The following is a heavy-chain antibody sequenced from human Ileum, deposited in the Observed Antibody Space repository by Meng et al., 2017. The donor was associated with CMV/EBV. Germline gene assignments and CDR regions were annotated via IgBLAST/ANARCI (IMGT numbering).Heavy chain of an antibody. CDR1: GFSFSTYA. CDR3: AKRVHKNSDGTAAGY. J-gene: IGHJ4*02. D-gene: IGHD2-21*02. CDR2: ISGRGTST. Sequence: GESLKISCAASGFSFSTYAMSWVRQAPGKGLEWVSAISGRGTSTYYRDSVTGRFTISRDNSKNTLFLQMNSLRVEDTAVYYCAKRVHKNSDGTAAGYWGQGTRVTVSS. V-gene: IGHV3-23*01.